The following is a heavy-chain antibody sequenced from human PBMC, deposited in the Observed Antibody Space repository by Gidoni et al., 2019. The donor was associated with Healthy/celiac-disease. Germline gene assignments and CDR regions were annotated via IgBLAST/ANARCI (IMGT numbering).Heavy chain of an antibody. V-gene: IGHV1-18*01. CDR3: ARGPLWELLLYHYFDY. CDR2: IIAYNGNT. D-gene: IGHD1-26*01. CDR1: GYTIPSYD. J-gene: IGHJ4*02. Sequence: QVQLVQSGAEVKKPGASVKISCQASGYTIPSYDISWGRQAPGQGLEWRGWIIAYNGNTNDAQKLQGRVTMTTDTSTSTAYMELRSLRSDDTAVYYCARGPLWELLLYHYFDYWGQGTLVTVSS.